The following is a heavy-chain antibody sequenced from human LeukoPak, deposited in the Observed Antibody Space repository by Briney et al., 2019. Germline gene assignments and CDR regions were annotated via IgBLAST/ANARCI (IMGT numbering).Heavy chain of an antibody. D-gene: IGHD6-13*01. J-gene: IGHJ5*02. CDR3: ASSGYSSSWYQNWFDP. V-gene: IGHV4-39*01. CDR1: GGSISSSNW. Sequence: PSETLSLTCAVSGGSISSSNWWSWVRQPPGKGLEWIGSIYYSGSTYYNPSLKSRVTISVDTSKNQFSLKLSSVTAADTAAYYCASSGYSSSWYQNWFDPWGQGTLVTVSS. CDR2: IYYSGST.